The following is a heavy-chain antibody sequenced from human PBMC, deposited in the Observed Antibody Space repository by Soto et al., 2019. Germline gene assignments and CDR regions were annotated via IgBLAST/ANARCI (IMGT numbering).Heavy chain of an antibody. CDR2: ITPIFGAS. Sequence: QVQLVQSGAEVKKPGSSIKVSCKGSGGTFIGHTFTWVRQAPGQGLEWMGGITPIFGASNYAQNFQGRVTITADESTSTVYMEMSSLRSEDTAVYYCARLRPPTSRPTVTMVRGVINGYFDYWGQGTPVTVSS. CDR1: GGTFIGHT. CDR3: ARLRPPTSRPTVTMVRGVINGYFDY. D-gene: IGHD3-10*01. J-gene: IGHJ4*02. V-gene: IGHV1-69*01.